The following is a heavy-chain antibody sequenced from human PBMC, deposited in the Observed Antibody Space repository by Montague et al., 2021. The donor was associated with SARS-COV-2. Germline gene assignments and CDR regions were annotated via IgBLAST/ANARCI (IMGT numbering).Heavy chain of an antibody. V-gene: IGHV2-70*01. CDR3: ARTLHDILTGYYSFDY. CDR2: IDWDDDK. J-gene: IGHJ4*02. Sequence: PAPVKPTQTLTLTCTFSGFSLSTSGMCVSWIRQPPGQAPEWLALIDWDDDKYYSTSLKTRLTISKDTSKHQVVLTMTNMDPVDTATYYCARTLHDILTGYYSFDYWGQGTLVTVSS. D-gene: IGHD3-9*01. CDR1: GFSLSTSGMC.